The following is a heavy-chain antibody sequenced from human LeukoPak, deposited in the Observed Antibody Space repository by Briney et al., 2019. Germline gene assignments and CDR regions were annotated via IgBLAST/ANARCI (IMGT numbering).Heavy chain of an antibody. J-gene: IGHJ4*02. CDR3: ARDAGYSSGWMSLDY. Sequence: PSQTLSLTCTVSGGSISSGGYYWSWIRQHPGKGLERIGYIYYSGSTYYNPSLRSRVTISVDTSKNQLSLKLSSVTAADTAVYYCARDAGYSSGWMSLDYWGQGTLVTVSS. CDR2: IYYSGST. CDR1: GGSISSGGYY. D-gene: IGHD6-19*01. V-gene: IGHV4-31*03.